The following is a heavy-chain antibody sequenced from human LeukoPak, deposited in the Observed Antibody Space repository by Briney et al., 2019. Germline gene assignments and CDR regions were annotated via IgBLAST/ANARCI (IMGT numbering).Heavy chain of an antibody. CDR1: GFTLSNYW. CDR2: INSDGSTT. V-gene: IGHV3-74*01. Sequence: GGSLRLSCVASGFTLSNYWMHWVRQAPGKGLGWVSRINSDGSTTNYADSVKGRFTISRDNAKNTPYLEMNSLRVEDTALYYCARVGYYYDNNCDAFDIWGQGTMVTVSS. J-gene: IGHJ3*02. D-gene: IGHD3-22*01. CDR3: ARVGYYYDNNCDAFDI.